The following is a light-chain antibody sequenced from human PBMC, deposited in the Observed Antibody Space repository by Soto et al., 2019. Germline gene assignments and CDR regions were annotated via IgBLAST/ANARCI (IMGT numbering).Light chain of an antibody. Sequence: DIQMTQSPSSLSASVGDRVTITYQASQDISNYLNWYQQKPGKAPKLLIYDASNLETGFPSRFSGSRSGTDFTFTISSLQPEDIATYYCQQYDNLLTFGGGTKVDIK. CDR2: DAS. CDR1: QDISNY. J-gene: IGKJ4*01. V-gene: IGKV1-33*01. CDR3: QQYDNLLT.